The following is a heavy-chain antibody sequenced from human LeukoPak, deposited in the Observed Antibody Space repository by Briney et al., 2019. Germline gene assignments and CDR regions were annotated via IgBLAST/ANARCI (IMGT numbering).Heavy chain of an antibody. CDR1: GFTFSSYA. D-gene: IGHD3-22*01. V-gene: IGHV3-23*01. J-gene: IGHJ4*02. Sequence: QPGGSLRLSCAASGFTFSSYAMSWVRQAPGKGLEWVSAISGSGGSTYYADSVKGRFTISRDNSKNTLYLQMNSLRAEDTGVYYCAKDLRRAYYYDSSGYYNYWGQGTLVTVSS. CDR2: ISGSGGST. CDR3: AKDLRRAYYYDSSGYYNY.